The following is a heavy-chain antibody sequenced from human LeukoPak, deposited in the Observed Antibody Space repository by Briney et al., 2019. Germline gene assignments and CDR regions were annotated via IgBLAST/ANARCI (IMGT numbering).Heavy chain of an antibody. V-gene: IGHV1-2*02. CDR1: GYTFTGYY. CDR3: ARGYYYYDSSGYYESNWFDP. Sequence: GASVKVSCKASGYTFTGYYMHWVRQAPGQGLEWIGWINPNSGGTNYAQKFQGRVTMTRDTSISTAYMELSRLRSDDTAVYYCARGYYYYDSSGYYESNWFDPWGQGTLVTVSS. CDR2: INPNSGGT. J-gene: IGHJ5*02. D-gene: IGHD3-22*01.